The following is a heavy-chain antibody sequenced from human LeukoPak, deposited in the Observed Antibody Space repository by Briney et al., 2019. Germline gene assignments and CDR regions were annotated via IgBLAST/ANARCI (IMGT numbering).Heavy chain of an antibody. CDR3: TRDGPLGQSCSDY. Sequence: PGGSLRLSCAASGFTFSHYTMNWVRQAPGKGLEWVSCTSSSSDSIYYADSVKGRFTISRDNAKNSLSLQMNSLTAEDTALYFCTRDGPLGQSCSDYWGQGTLVTVSS. CDR1: GFTFSHYT. V-gene: IGHV3-21*01. J-gene: IGHJ4*02. D-gene: IGHD2-15*01. CDR2: TSSSSDSI.